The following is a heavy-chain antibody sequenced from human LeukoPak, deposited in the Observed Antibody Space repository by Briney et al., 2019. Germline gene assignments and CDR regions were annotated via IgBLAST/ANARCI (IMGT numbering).Heavy chain of an antibody. CDR2: IYYSGST. CDR1: GGSISSYY. J-gene: IGHJ4*02. CDR3: AGGRAYYDFWD. Sequence: TSETLSLTCTVSGGSISSYYWSWIRQPPGKGLEWIGYIYYSGSTNYNPSLKSRVTISVDTSKNQFSLKLSSVTAADTAVYYCAGGRAYYDFWDWGQGTLVTVSS. V-gene: IGHV4-59*01. D-gene: IGHD3-3*01.